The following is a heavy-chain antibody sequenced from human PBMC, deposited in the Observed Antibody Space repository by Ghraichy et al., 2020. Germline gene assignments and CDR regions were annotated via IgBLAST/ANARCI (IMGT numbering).Heavy chain of an antibody. CDR2: IYYSGST. V-gene: IGHV4-59*01. Sequence: SETLSHTCTVSGGSISGYYWSWIRQPPEKGLEWIGYIYYSGSTNYNPSLKSRVTISVDRSKNQFSLKLSSVTAADTAVYYCARDPGNGEGSFDFWGQGTMVTVSS. CDR1: GGSISGYY. J-gene: IGHJ3*01. D-gene: IGHD3-10*01. CDR3: ARDPGNGEGSFDF.